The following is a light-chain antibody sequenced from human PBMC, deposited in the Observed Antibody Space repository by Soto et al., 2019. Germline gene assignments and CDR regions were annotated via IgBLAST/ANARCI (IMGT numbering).Light chain of an antibody. V-gene: IGKV3-11*01. CDR3: QQSSTWPLT. CDR2: DSS. J-gene: IGKJ4*01. CDR1: QSVSSY. Sequence: EIVLTQVTATLSLSPGDGATLSCRASQSVSSYLAWSQHKRSQAPRLLIYDSSNRATDIPDRFGGRGSGTDCRLIISRLEPEDFAVYYCQQSSTWPLTFGGGATVAI.